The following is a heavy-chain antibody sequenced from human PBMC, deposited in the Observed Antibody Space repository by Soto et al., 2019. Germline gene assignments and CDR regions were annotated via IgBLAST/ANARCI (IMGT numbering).Heavy chain of an antibody. V-gene: IGHV4-30-4*01. D-gene: IGHD3-3*01. J-gene: IGHJ5*02. CDR1: GASISSGDYY. CDR2: IYYSGIT. Sequence: QVRLQESGPGLVKPSQTLSLKCTVSGASISSGDYYWSWVRQPPGKGLEWIGYIYYSGITYFNPSLKRRVAISMETSKNQFFLTLSSVTAADTAVYLSAKGVTVFGPVSRFWLDPWGQGTLVTVSS. CDR3: AKGVTVFGPVSRFWLDP.